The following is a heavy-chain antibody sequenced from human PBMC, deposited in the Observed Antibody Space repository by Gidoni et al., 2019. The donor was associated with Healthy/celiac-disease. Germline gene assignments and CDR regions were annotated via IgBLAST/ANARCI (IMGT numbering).Heavy chain of an antibody. CDR2: ISWNSGSI. CDR1: GFTFDSYS. Sequence: EVQLVESVGGLVQPGRSLRLTCPASGFTFDSYSMNWVRQAPGKGLEWVSGISWNSGSIGYADSVKGRFTISRDNAKNSLYLQMNSLRAEDTALYYCAKVTRVYYYYYGMDVWGQGTTVTVSS. V-gene: IGHV3-9*01. D-gene: IGHD2-2*01. J-gene: IGHJ6*02. CDR3: AKVTRVYYYYYGMDV.